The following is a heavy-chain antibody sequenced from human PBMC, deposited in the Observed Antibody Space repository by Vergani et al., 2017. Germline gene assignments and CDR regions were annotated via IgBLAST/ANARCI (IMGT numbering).Heavy chain of an antibody. Sequence: QVQLVQSGAEVKKPGASLKVSCKASGYTFTKYCISWVRQAPGQGLEWMGWINAYNGNTNYAQKFQGRVTLNKDSSTSTVSMELSSLTSDDTAVYYCAREGVSSDFWTGDPFYYMDVWGRGTPVTVSS. J-gene: IGHJ6*03. D-gene: IGHD3/OR15-3a*01. CDR1: GYTFTKYC. CDR2: INAYNGNT. V-gene: IGHV1-18*01. CDR3: AREGVSSDFWTGDPFYYMDV.